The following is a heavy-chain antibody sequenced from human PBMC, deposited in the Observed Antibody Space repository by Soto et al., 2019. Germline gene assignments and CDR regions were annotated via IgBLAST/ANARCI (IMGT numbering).Heavy chain of an antibody. Sequence: QVQLVESGGGVVQPGRSLRLSCAASGFTFSSYGRHWVRQAPGKGLEWVAVISYDGSNKYYADSVKGRFTISRDNSKNTLYLQMNSLRADDTAVYYCARDDGDYEFDYWGQGTLVTVSS. CDR2: ISYDGSNK. V-gene: IGHV3-30*03. CDR1: GFTFSSYG. CDR3: ARDDGDYEFDY. D-gene: IGHD4-17*01. J-gene: IGHJ4*02.